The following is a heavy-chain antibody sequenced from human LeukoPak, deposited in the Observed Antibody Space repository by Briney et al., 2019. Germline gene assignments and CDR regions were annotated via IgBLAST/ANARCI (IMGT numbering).Heavy chain of an antibody. Sequence: SETLSLTCAVYGGSFSGYYWSWIRHPPGKGLEWIGEINHSGSTNYNPSLKSRVTISVDTSKNQFSLKLSSVTAADTAVYYCISTSPIPQYYFDYWGQGTLVTVSS. CDR2: INHSGST. J-gene: IGHJ4*02. V-gene: IGHV4-34*01. D-gene: IGHD2-2*01. CDR1: GGSFSGYY. CDR3: ISTSPIPQYYFDY.